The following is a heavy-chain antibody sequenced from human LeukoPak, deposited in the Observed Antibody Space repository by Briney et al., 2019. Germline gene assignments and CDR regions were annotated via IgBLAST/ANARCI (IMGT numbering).Heavy chain of an antibody. J-gene: IGHJ5*02. CDR2: IYSGGST. V-gene: IGHV3-66*01. D-gene: IGHD2-15*01. CDR3: ARDNGWCSGGSCPGWFDP. Sequence: GGSLRLSCAASGFTVSSNYMSWVRQAPGQGLEWVSVIYSGGSTYYADSVKGRFTISRDNSKNTLYLQMNSLRAEDTAVYYCARDNGWCSGGSCPGWFDPWGQGTLVTVSS. CDR1: GFTVSSNY.